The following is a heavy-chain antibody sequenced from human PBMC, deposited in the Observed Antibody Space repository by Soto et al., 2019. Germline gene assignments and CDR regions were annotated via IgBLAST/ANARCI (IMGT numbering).Heavy chain of an antibody. CDR3: ARHSPVLGYCISTSCYALDY. CDR2: IIPIFGTA. Sequence: SVKVSCKASGGTFSSYAISWVRQAPGQGLEWMGGIIPIFGTANYAQKFQGRVTITADESTSTAYMELSSLRSEDTAVYYCARHSPVLGYCISTSCYALDYWGQGTLVTVSS. V-gene: IGHV1-69*13. D-gene: IGHD2-2*01. CDR1: GGTFSSYA. J-gene: IGHJ4*02.